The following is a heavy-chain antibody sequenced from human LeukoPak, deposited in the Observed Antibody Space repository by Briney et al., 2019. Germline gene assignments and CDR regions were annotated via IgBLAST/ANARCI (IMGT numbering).Heavy chain of an antibody. CDR3: ASDSSSWYNVRDY. D-gene: IGHD6-13*01. Sequence: SVKVSCKASGGTFSSYAISWVRQAPGQGLEWMGGIIPIFGTANYAQKFQGRVTITADESTSTAYMELSSLRSEDTAVYYCASDSSSWYNVRDYWGQGTLDTVSS. J-gene: IGHJ4*02. V-gene: IGHV1-69*13. CDR1: GGTFSSYA. CDR2: IIPIFGTA.